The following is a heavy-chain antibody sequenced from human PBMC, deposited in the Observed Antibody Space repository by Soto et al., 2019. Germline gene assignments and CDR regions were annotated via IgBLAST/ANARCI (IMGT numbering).Heavy chain of an antibody. CDR1: GFTFSSDW. V-gene: IGHV3-74*01. D-gene: IGHD3-9*01. CDR2: INSDGSST. Sequence: AGGSLRLSCAASGFTFSSDWMHWVRQAPGKGLVWVSRINSDGSSTSYADSVKGRFTISRDNAKNTLYLQMNSLRAEDTAVYYCARPPSEGRYFDWWPHYYYGMDVWGQGTTVTVSS. CDR3: ARPPSEGRYFDWWPHYYYGMDV. J-gene: IGHJ6*02.